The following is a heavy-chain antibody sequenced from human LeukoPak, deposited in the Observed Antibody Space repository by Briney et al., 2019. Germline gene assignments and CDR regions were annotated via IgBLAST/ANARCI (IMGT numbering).Heavy chain of an antibody. CDR2: IYHSGST. CDR1: GGSISSGGYS. J-gene: IGHJ6*02. V-gene: IGHV4-30-2*01. Sequence: PSQTLSLTCAVSGGSISSGGYSWSWIRQPPGKGLEWIGYIYHSGSTYYNPSLKSRVTISVDRSKNQFSLKLSSVTAADTAVYYCARGPNYGRKYYYYGMDVWGQGTTVTVSS. D-gene: IGHD1-7*01. CDR3: ARGPNYGRKYYYYGMDV.